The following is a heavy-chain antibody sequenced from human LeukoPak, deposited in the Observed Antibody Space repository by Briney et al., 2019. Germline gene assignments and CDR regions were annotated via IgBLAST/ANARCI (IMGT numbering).Heavy chain of an antibody. CDR3: AGSAGYSYYYYYYYMDV. Sequence: GGSLRLSCAASGFTFSSYSMSWVRQAPRKGLEWVSSIGSSSGHIYYADSVKGRFTISRDNAKNSLYLQMNSLRAEDTAVYYCAGSAGYSYYYYYYYMDVWGKGTTVTISS. CDR1: GFTFSSYS. D-gene: IGHD5-18*01. CDR2: IGSSSGHI. J-gene: IGHJ6*03. V-gene: IGHV3-21*04.